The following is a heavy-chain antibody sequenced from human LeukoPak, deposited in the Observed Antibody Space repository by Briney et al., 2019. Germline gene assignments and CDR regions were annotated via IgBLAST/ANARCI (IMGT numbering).Heavy chain of an antibody. V-gene: IGHV4-39*01. Sequence: PSETLSLTCTVIGGYSISTNSYYWGWIRQPPGKGLEWIGSIYYSGSTYYNPSLKSRVTISVDTSKNQFSLKLSSVTAADTAVYYCARHGLRWWAPVDYWGQGTLVTVSS. J-gene: IGHJ4*02. D-gene: IGHD4-23*01. CDR1: GGYSISTNSYY. CDR3: ARHGLRWWAPVDY. CDR2: IYYSGST.